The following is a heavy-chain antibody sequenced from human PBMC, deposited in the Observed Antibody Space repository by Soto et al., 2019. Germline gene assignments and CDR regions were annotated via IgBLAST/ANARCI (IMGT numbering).Heavy chain of an antibody. CDR1: GFTFSNFA. CDR2: ISGTGGST. J-gene: IGHJ4*02. CDR3: AKSVSGSWYIFDY. Sequence: PGGSLRLSCAASGFTFSNFAMTWVRQAPGKGLEWVSGISGTGGSTYYAESVKGRFTISRDNSKNTLYVQMNSLRAEDTAVYYCAKSVSGSWYIFDYWGQGTLVTVSS. V-gene: IGHV3-23*01. D-gene: IGHD6-13*01.